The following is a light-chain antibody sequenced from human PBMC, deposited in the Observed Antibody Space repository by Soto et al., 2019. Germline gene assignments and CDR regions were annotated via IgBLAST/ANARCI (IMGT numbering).Light chain of an antibody. CDR2: GTS. V-gene: IGKV3-20*01. Sequence: EVVLTQSPGTLSLSRGERATLSCRASERIYSAYLGWYQQKPGQAPRLLIYGTSSRATGIPDRFSGSGSGTEFTLTISSLQSEDFAVYHCQQYNNWPRTFGQGTKVDIK. J-gene: IGKJ1*01. CDR1: ERIYSAY. CDR3: QQYNNWPRT.